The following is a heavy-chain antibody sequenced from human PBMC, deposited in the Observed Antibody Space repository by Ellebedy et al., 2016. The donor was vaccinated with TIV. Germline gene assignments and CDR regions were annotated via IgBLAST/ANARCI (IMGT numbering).Heavy chain of an antibody. CDR2: IWYDGSNK. CDR1: GFTFSSYG. J-gene: IGHJ5*02. CDR3: ARDQGSSRFDP. D-gene: IGHD6-6*01. Sequence: PGGSLRLSCAASGFTFSSYGMHWVRQAPGKGLEWVAVIWYDGSNKYYADSVKGRFTISRDNSKNTLYLQMNSLRAEDTAVYYCARDQGSSRFDPWGQGTLVTVSS. V-gene: IGHV3-33*01.